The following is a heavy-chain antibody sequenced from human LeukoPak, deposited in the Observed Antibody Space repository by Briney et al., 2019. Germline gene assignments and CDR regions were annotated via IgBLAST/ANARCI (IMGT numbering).Heavy chain of an antibody. J-gene: IGHJ5*02. Sequence: GASVKVSCKVSGYTLTELSMHWVRQAPGKGLEWMGGFDPEDGETIYAQKFQGRVTMTEDTSTDTAYMELSSLRSEDTAVYYCATAAGYSGYDNLRNHWFDPWGQGTLVTVSS. D-gene: IGHD5-12*01. V-gene: IGHV1-24*01. CDR2: FDPEDGET. CDR1: GYTLTELS. CDR3: ATAAGYSGYDNLRNHWFDP.